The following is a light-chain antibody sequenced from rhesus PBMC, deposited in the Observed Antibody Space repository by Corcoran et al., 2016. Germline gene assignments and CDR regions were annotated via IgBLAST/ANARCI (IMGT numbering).Light chain of an antibody. Sequence: DIQMTQSPSSLSASVGDRVTITCRARENVNNYLNWYQQKPGKAPKLLTYKASTLQSGVPSRFSGSGSGTDYTFTISSLQPEDVATYYCQHGYGTPYSFGQGTKVEIK. CDR2: KAS. J-gene: IGKJ2*01. CDR3: QHGYGTPYS. V-gene: IGKV1-74*01. CDR1: ENVNNY.